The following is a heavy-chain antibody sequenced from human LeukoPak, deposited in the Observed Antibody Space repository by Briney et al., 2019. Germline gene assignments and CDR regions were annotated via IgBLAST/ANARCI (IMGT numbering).Heavy chain of an antibody. Sequence: PSETLSLTCTVSGGSVVSSTYYWGWIRQPPGKGLEWIASINYSGSIYYNPSLKSRVTISVDTSKNQFSLKLSSVTAADTAVYFSARRLGGSGTYYFDYWGQGTLVTVSS. D-gene: IGHD3-10*01. J-gene: IGHJ4*02. CDR2: INYSGSI. CDR3: ARRLGGSGTYYFDY. V-gene: IGHV4-39*01. CDR1: GGSVVSSTYY.